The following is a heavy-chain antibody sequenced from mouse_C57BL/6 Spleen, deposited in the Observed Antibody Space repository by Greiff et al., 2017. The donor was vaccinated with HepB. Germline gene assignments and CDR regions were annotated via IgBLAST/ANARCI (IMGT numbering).Heavy chain of an antibody. J-gene: IGHJ4*01. CDR1: GFTFSSYA. D-gene: IGHD2-2*01. CDR2: ISDGGSYT. CDR3: ARDGYGAMDY. Sequence: EVKVVESGGGLVKPGGSLKLSCAASGFTFSSYALSWVRQTPEKRLEWVATISDGGSYTYYPDNVKGRFTISRDNAKNNLYLQMSHLKSEDTAMYYCARDGYGAMDYWGQGTSVTVSS. V-gene: IGHV5-4*01.